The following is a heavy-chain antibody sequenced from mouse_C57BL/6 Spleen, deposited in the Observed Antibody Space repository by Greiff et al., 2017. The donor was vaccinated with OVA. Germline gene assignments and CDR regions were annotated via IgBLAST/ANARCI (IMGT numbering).Heavy chain of an antibody. D-gene: IGHD1-1*01. Sequence: QVQLQQPGAELVKPGASVKLSCKASGYTFTSYWMHWVKQRPGQGLEWIGMIHPNSGSTNYNEKFKSKATLTVDKSSSTAYMQLSSLTSEDSAGYYCAREHYGRTMDYWGQGTSVTVSS. J-gene: IGHJ4*01. V-gene: IGHV1-64*01. CDR1: GYTFTSYW. CDR3: AREHYGRTMDY. CDR2: IHPNSGST.